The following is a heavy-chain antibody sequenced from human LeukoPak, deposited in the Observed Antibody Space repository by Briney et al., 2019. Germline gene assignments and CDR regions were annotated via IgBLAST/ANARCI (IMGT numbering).Heavy chain of an antibody. J-gene: IGHJ2*01. CDR1: GGSISSNDYY. Sequence: PSETLSLTCNVSGGSISSNDYYWGWIRQPPGKRLEWIGSIYYTGSAYYHPSPKSRVTISVDTSNNDFSLNLSSVTAADTAVYFCARVLYYFEFSGYSFDLWGRGTLVTVSS. V-gene: IGHV4-39*01. D-gene: IGHD3-22*01. CDR3: ARVLYYFEFSGYSFDL. CDR2: IYYTGSA.